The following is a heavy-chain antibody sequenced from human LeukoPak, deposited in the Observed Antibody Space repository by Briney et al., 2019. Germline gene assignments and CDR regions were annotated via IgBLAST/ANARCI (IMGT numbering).Heavy chain of an antibody. Sequence: GGSLRLSCAASGFTFNSYEMNWVRQAQGKGLEWVSYITSSGRTTSYADSVKGRFTISRDNAENSLSLQMNSLRAEDTAIYYCARESPHCSGVSCFFDYWGQGTLVTVSS. CDR2: ITSSGRTT. CDR3: ARESPHCSGVSCFFDY. D-gene: IGHD2-15*01. J-gene: IGHJ4*02. CDR1: GFTFNSYE. V-gene: IGHV3-48*03.